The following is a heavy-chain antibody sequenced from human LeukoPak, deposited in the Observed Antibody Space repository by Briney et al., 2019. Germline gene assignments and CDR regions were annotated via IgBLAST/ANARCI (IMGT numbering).Heavy chain of an antibody. CDR3: ARDHSGSYYGYYYGMDV. J-gene: IGHJ6*02. CDR1: GYTFTSYD. CDR2: MNPNSGGT. D-gene: IGHD1-26*01. Sequence: GASVKVSCKASGYTFTSYDINWVRQATGQGLEWMGWMNPNSGGTNYAQKFQGWVTMTRDTSISTAYMELSRLRSDDTAVYYCARDHSGSYYGYYYGMDVWGQGTTVTVSS. V-gene: IGHV1-2*04.